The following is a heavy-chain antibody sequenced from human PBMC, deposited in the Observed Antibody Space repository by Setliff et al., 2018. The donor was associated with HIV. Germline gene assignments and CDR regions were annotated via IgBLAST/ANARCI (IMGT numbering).Heavy chain of an antibody. CDR3: ACRAVAVDYFDY. CDR1: GGSISSHY. J-gene: IGHJ4*02. Sequence: PSETLSLTCTVSGGSISSHYWTWIRQPPGKGLEWIGYIYYSGSTKYNPSLKSRLTISVDTSKNQFSLKLSSVTAADTAVYYCACRAVAVDYFDYWGQGTLVTVSS. V-gene: IGHV4-59*11. CDR2: IYYSGST. D-gene: IGHD6-19*01.